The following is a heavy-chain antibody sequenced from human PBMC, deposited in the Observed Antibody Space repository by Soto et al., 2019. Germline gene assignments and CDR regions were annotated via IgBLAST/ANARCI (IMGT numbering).Heavy chain of an antibody. V-gene: IGHV3-23*01. CDR2: ISGSGGST. CDR1: GFTFSSYA. CDR3: AKAGEGWGSWNNLFVHAGY. J-gene: IGHJ4*02. Sequence: PGGSLRLSCAASGFTFSSYAMSWVRQAPGKGLEWVSAISGSGGSTYYADSVKGRFTISRDNSKNTLYLQMNSLRAEDTAVYYCAKAGEGWGSWNNLFVHAGYWGQGTLVTVSS. D-gene: IGHD6-13*01.